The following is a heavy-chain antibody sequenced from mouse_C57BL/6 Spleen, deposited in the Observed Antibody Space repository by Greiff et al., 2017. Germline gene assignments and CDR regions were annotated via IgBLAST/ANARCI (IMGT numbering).Heavy chain of an antibody. CDR3: ARRGLTDY. Sequence: QVQLQQPGAELVKPGASVKLSCKASGYTFTSYWMQWVKQRPGPGLAWIGEIDPSDSYTNYNQKFKGKATLTVDTSSSTAYMQLSSLTSEDSAVYYCARRGLTDYWGQGTTLTVSS. D-gene: IGHD3-3*01. CDR1: GYTFTSYW. V-gene: IGHV1-50*01. J-gene: IGHJ2*01. CDR2: IDPSDSYT.